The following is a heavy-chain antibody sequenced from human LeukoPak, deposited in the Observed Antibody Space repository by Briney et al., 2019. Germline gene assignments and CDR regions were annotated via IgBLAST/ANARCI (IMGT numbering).Heavy chain of an antibody. V-gene: IGHV3-11*04. CDR3: ARTVAGDRRHYYYYYYMDV. J-gene: IGHJ6*03. Sequence: GGSLRLSCAASGLTFSDYYVSWIRQAPGKGLEWVSYISSSGSTIYYADSVKGRFTISRDNAKNSLYLQMNSLRAEDTAVYYCARTVAGDRRHYYYYYYMDVWGKGTTVTISS. CDR2: ISSSGSTI. CDR1: GLTFSDYY. D-gene: IGHD6-19*01.